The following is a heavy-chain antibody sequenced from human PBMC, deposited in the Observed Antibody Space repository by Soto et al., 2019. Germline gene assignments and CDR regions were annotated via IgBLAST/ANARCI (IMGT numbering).Heavy chain of an antibody. CDR2: MNPNSGNT. V-gene: IGHV1-8*01. Sequence: QVQLVQSGAEVKKPGASVKVSCKASGYTFTSYDISWVRQATGQGLEWMGWMNPNSGNTGFAQKLQGRVTMTRNTSISTAEMELSSLRSEDTAVYYCARERAHYGMDVWGQGTTVTVSS. J-gene: IGHJ6*02. CDR1: GYTFTSYD. D-gene: IGHD6-25*01. CDR3: ARERAHYGMDV.